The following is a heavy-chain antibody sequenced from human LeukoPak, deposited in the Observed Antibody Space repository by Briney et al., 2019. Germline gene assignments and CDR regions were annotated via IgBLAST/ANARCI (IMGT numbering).Heavy chain of an antibody. J-gene: IGHJ4*02. CDR1: GHSIRSDYY. CDR3: ARASPADTFGLWIDF. D-gene: IGHD5-18*01. Sequence: PSETLSLTCAVSGHSIRSDYYWGWIRQPPGKGLEWIGCIYQNGNTYYSPSLEGRVTISVDTPKNQFSLKLSSVTAADTAVYYCARASPADTFGLWIDFWGQGTLVTVSS. V-gene: IGHV4-38-2*01. CDR2: IYQNGNT.